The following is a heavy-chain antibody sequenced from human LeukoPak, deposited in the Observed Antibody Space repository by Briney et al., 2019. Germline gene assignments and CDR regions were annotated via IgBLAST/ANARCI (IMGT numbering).Heavy chain of an antibody. J-gene: IGHJ6*03. Sequence: GGSLRLSCAASGFTFSSYEMNWVRQAPGKGLEWVSSISRSGSTKYYADSVKGRFTISSDNAKNSLFLQMNSLRAEDTDVYYCARVLRYCSGGNCYSGGLGYMDVWGKGTTVTISS. V-gene: IGHV3-48*03. D-gene: IGHD2-15*01. CDR2: ISRSGSTK. CDR1: GFTFSSYE. CDR3: ARVLRYCSGGNCYSGGLGYMDV.